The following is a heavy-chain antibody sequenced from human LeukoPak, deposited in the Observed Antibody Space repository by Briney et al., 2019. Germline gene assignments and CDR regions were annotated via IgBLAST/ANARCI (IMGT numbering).Heavy chain of an antibody. CDR2: ISGSVGST. D-gene: IGHD2-15*01. CDR3: AKCEVSFFASFYNVVEK. V-gene: IGHV3-23*01. Sequence: GGSLRLSCAASGFSFSSYAMTWVRQAPGKGLEWVSAISGSVGSTSYADSVKGRFTVSRDNSKDTLCLQMNSLRAEDTAIYYCAKCEVSFFASFYNVVEKWGQGTLVTVSS. J-gene: IGHJ4*02. CDR1: GFSFSSYA.